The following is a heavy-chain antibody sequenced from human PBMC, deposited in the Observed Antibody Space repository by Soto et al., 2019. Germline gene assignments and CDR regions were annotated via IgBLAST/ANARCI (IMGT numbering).Heavy chain of an antibody. J-gene: IGHJ4*02. CDR1: GGSISSGGYY. CDR3: ARDPTAARYFDY. D-gene: IGHD6-6*01. Sequence: TLSLTCTVSGGSISSGGYYWSWIRQHPGKGLEWIGYIYYSGSTYYNPSLKSRVTISVDTSKNQFSLKLSSVTAADTAVYYCARDPTAARYFDYWGQGHLVTVSS. V-gene: IGHV4-31*03. CDR2: IYYSGST.